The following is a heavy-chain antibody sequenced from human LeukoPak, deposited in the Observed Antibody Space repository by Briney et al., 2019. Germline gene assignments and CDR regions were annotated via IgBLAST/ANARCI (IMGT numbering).Heavy chain of an antibody. D-gene: IGHD3-9*01. V-gene: IGHV1-2*02. Sequence: ASVKVSCKASGYTFTGHSMYWVRQAPGQGLEWMGWIKPNSGGTNYAQKFQGRVTMTRDASISTAYMELSRLRSDDTAVYYCARGPHGRIYDNLTGFDYWGQGTLVTVSS. CDR2: IKPNSGGT. CDR3: ARGPHGRIYDNLTGFDY. J-gene: IGHJ4*02. CDR1: GYTFTGHS.